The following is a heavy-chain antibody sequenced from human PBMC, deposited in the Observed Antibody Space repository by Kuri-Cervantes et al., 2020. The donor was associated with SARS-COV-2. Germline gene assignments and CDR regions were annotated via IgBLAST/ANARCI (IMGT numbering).Heavy chain of an antibody. CDR3: TTYEYNWNDGNDAFDI. D-gene: IGHD1-1*01. J-gene: IGHJ3*02. Sequence: GESLKISCAASGFTFSSYAMSWVRQAPGKGLEWVSAISGSGGSTYYADSVKGRFTISRDNSKNTLYLQMNSLKTEDTAVYYCTTYEYNWNDGNDAFDIWGQGTMVTVSS. CDR1: GFTFSSYA. V-gene: IGHV3-23*01. CDR2: ISGSGGST.